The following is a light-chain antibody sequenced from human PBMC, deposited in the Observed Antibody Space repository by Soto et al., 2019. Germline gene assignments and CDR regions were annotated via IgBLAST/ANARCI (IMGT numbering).Light chain of an antibody. Sequence: QSALTQPASVSGSPGQSITISCTGTSSDVGVYNSASWYQQHPGKAPKLLIYDVTNRPSGVSNRFSGSKSGNTASLTISGLQAEDEGDYYCSSATSSSTSVVFGGGTKLTVL. V-gene: IGLV2-14*01. CDR2: DVT. CDR1: SSDVGVYNS. CDR3: SSATSSSTSVV. J-gene: IGLJ2*01.